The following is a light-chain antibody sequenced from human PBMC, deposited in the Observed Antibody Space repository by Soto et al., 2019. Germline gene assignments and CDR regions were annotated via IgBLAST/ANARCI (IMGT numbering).Light chain of an antibody. CDR2: DVS. Sequence: IVFTKSPTTLTLSPGKRASPSCSASQNTSNYLIWYQQKPGQAPRLLIYDVSNRATGIPDRFSGSGSGTDFTLTISSLEPEDFAVYYCQQRSNWPRTFGQGAKVDI. CDR1: QNTSNY. CDR3: QQRSNWPRT. J-gene: IGKJ1*01. V-gene: IGKV3-11*01.